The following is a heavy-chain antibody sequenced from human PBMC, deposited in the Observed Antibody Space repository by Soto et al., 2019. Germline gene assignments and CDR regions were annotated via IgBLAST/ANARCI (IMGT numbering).Heavy chain of an antibody. J-gene: IGHJ5*02. CDR1: GGSISSGDYY. D-gene: IGHD2-21*02. CDR2: RSYSGST. CDR3: AREGGLAYCGGDCLYNWFDP. Sequence: TLSLTCTVSGGSISSGDYYWSWVRQHPGKGLEWIGYRSYSGSTYYNPSLKSRVTIVVDTSRNQFSLRLSSVTAADTAVYYCAREGGLAYCGGDCLYNWFDPWGQGTLVTVSS. V-gene: IGHV4-31*03.